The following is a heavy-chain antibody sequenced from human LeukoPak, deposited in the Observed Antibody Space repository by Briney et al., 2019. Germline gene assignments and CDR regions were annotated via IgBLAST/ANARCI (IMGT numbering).Heavy chain of an antibody. Sequence: GGSLRLSCAASGFTFSSYGMHWVRQAPGKGLEWVAFIRYDGSNKYYADSVKGRFTISRDNSKNTLYLQMNSLRDEDTAVYYCAKESRDCSGGSCYGDYWGQGTLVTVSS. CDR3: AKESRDCSGGSCYGDY. V-gene: IGHV3-30*02. CDR1: GFTFSSYG. J-gene: IGHJ4*02. CDR2: IRYDGSNK. D-gene: IGHD2-15*01.